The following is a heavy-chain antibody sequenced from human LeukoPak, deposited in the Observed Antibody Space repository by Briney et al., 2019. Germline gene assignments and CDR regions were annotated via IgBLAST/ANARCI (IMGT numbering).Heavy chain of an antibody. CDR2: VSPSSTYI. CDR1: GFTFSTYA. J-gene: IGHJ6*03. D-gene: IGHD6-6*01. Sequence: GGSLRLSCVASGFTFSTYAMYWVRQAPGKRLEWVSFVSPSSTYIYYADSVKGRFTISRDNAKNSLYLQMYSLRAEDTAVYYCARDPATSSYYSYYYMDVWGKGTTVTVSS. V-gene: IGHV3-21*01. CDR3: ARDPATSSYYSYYYMDV.